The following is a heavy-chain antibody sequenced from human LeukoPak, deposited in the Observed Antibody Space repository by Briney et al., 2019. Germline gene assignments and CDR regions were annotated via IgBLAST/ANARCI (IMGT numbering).Heavy chain of an antibody. Sequence: QPGRSLRLSCAASGFTFSSYGMHWVRQAPGKGLEWVALIWYDGSSKKHADSVRGRFTISRDDSKNTLHLQMDSLRAEDTAVYYCATDRGVFGSKQGSYFDFWGQGTLVTVSS. V-gene: IGHV3-33*01. CDR1: GFTFSSYG. CDR3: ATDRGVFGSKQGSYFDF. J-gene: IGHJ4*02. CDR2: IWYDGSSK. D-gene: IGHD3-10*01.